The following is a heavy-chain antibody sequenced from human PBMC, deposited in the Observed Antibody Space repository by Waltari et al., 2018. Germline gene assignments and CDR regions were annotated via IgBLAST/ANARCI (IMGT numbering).Heavy chain of an antibody. CDR2: VSYDGSNE. J-gene: IGHJ6*02. CDR1: GFTLGDYA. V-gene: IGHV3-30*04. CDR3: ARHRNRDYNYFAMDV. D-gene: IGHD1-1*01. Sequence: QVQLVGSGGGVVQPGRSLRPPRAAPGFTLGDYASHLGRQAPAHGARQAPGKGLEWVAIVSYDGSNEYYADSVKGRFTISRDNSKNTLYLQMDSLRAEDTAMYFCARHRNRDYNYFAMDVWGQGTTVTVSS.